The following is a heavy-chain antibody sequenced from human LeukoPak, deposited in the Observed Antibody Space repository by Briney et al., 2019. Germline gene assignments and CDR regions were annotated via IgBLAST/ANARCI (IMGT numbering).Heavy chain of an antibody. CDR2: INPSGGST. CDR3: ASPLGEDGYNH. CDR1: GYTFTSYY. Sequence: GASVKVSRKASGYTFTSYYMHWVRQAPGQGLEWMGIINPSGGSTSYAQKFQGRVTMTRDTSTSTVYMELSSLRSEDTAVYYCASPLGEDGYNHWGQGTLVTVSS. J-gene: IGHJ4*02. V-gene: IGHV1-46*01. D-gene: IGHD5-24*01.